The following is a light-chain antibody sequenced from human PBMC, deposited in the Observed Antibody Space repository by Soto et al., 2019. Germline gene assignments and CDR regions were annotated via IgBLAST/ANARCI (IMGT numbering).Light chain of an antibody. V-gene: IGKV3-20*01. CDR2: RAS. CDR3: QQYGSSRYT. J-gene: IGKJ2*01. Sequence: EILLTQSPGTLSLSPGERATLSCRASQTVNNNYLVWYQHKPGRAPRLLIFRASIRAAGIPDRFSGSGSGTDFTLTISRLEPEDFAVYYCQQYGSSRYTFGQGTKLEIK. CDR1: QTVNNNY.